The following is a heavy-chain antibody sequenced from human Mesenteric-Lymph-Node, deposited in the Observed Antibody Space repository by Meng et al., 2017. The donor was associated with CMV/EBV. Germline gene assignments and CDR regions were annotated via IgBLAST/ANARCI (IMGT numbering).Heavy chain of an antibody. CDR2: ISSSDSQI. CDR3: ARGLGTPPGYYYYYGMDV. CDR1: GFTFSSYS. J-gene: IGHJ6*02. V-gene: IGHV3-21*01. D-gene: IGHD1-1*01. Sequence: GESLKISCAASGFTFSSYSMNWVCQAPGKGLEWVSSISSSDSQIYYADSLKGRFTISRDNAKNSLSLQMNSLRAEDTAVYYCARGLGTPPGYYYYYGMDVWGQGTTVTVSS.